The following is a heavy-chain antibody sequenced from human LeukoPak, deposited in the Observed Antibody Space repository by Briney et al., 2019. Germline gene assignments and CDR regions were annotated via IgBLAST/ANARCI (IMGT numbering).Heavy chain of an antibody. CDR3: ADPGVGY. Sequence: HPGGSLRLSCAASGFTYSNNWMSWVRQAPGKGLEWVANIKQNGSGIAYVDSVEGRFIISRDDAQNSLYLEMNSLRVEDTAVYYCADPGVGYWGQGTLVTVSA. D-gene: IGHD2-8*01. CDR2: IKQNGSGI. J-gene: IGHJ4*02. V-gene: IGHV3-7*01. CDR1: GFTYSNNW.